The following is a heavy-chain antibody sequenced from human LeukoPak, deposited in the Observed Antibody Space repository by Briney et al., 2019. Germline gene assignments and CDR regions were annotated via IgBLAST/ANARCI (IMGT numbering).Heavy chain of an antibody. V-gene: IGHV3-53*01. CDR3: AREATVNGGSSWYDAPN. CDR2: LYSGDST. D-gene: IGHD6-13*01. Sequence: GGSLRLPYSPSGFPLSGTYIRGLGQAPGRGRTGVALLYSGDSTYYADYVKGPFTISRDNSKNTLYLQMNSLRAEDTAVYYCAREATVNGGSSWYDAPNWGQGTLVTVSS. CDR1: GFPLSGTY. J-gene: IGHJ4*02.